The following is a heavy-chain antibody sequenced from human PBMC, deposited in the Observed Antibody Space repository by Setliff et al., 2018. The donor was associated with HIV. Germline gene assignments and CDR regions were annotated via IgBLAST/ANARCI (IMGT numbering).Heavy chain of an antibody. Sequence: SETLSLTCSVPGGSLQGYYWSWIRQPAGKGLQWIGRAYISESSHYNPSLKSRVTISVDTSKDQFSLKLNAVTAADTAVYYCARGRHGLGLDVWGQGTLVTVSS. J-gene: IGHJ4*02. D-gene: IGHD3-10*01. CDR2: AYISESS. V-gene: IGHV4-4*07. CDR3: ARGRHGLGLDV. CDR1: GGSLQGYY.